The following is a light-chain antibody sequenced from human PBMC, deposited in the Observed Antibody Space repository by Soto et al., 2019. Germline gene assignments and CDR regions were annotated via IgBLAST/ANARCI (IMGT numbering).Light chain of an antibody. Sequence: DIQMTQSPSSLSASVGDRVTITCRASQSITTRVNWYQQQPGRAPNLLIYAASGLKSGVPPRFSGSGSGTEFTLTIRSLQPDDIATYYCQQYSSYSAWTFGEGTKVDIK. CDR1: QSITTR. CDR3: QQYSSYSAWT. J-gene: IGKJ1*01. V-gene: IGKV1-5*01. CDR2: AAS.